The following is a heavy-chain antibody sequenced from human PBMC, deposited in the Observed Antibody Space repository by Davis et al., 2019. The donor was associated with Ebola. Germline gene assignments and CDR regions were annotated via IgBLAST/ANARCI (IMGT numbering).Heavy chain of an antibody. CDR2: ISSSGSTI. D-gene: IGHD6-13*01. J-gene: IGHJ6*02. Sequence: LSLTCAVYGGSFSGYYWSWIRQAPGKGLEWVSYISSSGSTIYYADSVKGRFTISRDNAKNSLYLQMNSLRAEDTTLYYCAKDRSSNYYYYYGMDVWGQGTTVTVSS. CDR1: GGSFSGYY. V-gene: IGHV3-11*01. CDR3: AKDRSSNYYYYYGMDV.